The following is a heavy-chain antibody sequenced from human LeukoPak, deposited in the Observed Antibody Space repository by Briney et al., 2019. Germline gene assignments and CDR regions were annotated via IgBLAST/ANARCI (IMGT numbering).Heavy chain of an antibody. CDR2: IYTSGST. Sequence: SETLSLTCTVSGGSISSYYWSWIRQPAGRGLEWIGRIYTSGSTNYNPSLKSRVTMSVDTSKNQFSLKLSSVTAADTAVYYCATTSYYYDSPDYWGQGTLVTVSS. CDR3: ATTSYYYDSPDY. D-gene: IGHD3-22*01. J-gene: IGHJ4*02. CDR1: GGSISSYY. V-gene: IGHV4-4*07.